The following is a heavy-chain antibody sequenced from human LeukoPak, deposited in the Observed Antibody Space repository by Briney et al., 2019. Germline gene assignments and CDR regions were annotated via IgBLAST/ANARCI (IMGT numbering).Heavy chain of an antibody. CDR3: ARRQGCSSTSCPPDS. V-gene: IGHV5-51*01. CDR1: GYSFTTYW. Sequence: GESLKISCRCSGYSFTTYWIGWVRQMPGKGLELMGIIYPGDSDTRYSPSFQGQVTMSADKSINTAYLQWSSLKASDTAMYYCARRQGCSSTSCPPDSWGQGTLVTVSS. J-gene: IGHJ4*02. CDR2: IYPGDSDT. D-gene: IGHD2-2*01.